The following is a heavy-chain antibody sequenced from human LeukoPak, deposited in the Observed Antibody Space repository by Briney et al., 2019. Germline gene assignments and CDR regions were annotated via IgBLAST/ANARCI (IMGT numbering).Heavy chain of an antibody. CDR3: ARDSSGWSFGMDV. Sequence: PSETLSLTCAVYGGSFSGYYWSWIRQPPGKGLEWIGEINHSGSTNYNPSLKSRVTISVDTSKNQFSLKLSSVTAADTAVCYCARDSSGWSFGMDVWGQGTTVTVSS. D-gene: IGHD6-19*01. CDR1: GGSFSGYY. J-gene: IGHJ6*02. V-gene: IGHV4-34*01. CDR2: INHSGST.